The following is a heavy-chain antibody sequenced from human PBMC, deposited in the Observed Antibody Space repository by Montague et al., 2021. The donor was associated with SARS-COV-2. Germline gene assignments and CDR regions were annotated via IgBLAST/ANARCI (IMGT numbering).Heavy chain of an antibody. V-gene: IGHV4-39*01. J-gene: IGHJ3*02. CDR2: IYYTGST. CDR3: ARHITGSGNAFDI. D-gene: IGHD3-10*01. Sequence: SFSDYYMSWIRQAPGKGLEWIGSIYYTGSTYYNPSLESRVTISVDTSKNQFSLKLSSVTAADTAVYYCARHITGSGNAFDIWGQGTMVTVSS. CDR1: SFSDYY.